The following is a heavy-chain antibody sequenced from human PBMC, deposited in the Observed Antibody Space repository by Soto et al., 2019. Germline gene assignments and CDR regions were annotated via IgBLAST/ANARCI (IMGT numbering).Heavy chain of an antibody. CDR1: GYTFTGYY. D-gene: IGHD3-10*01. V-gene: IGHV1-2*04. J-gene: IGHJ6*02. CDR3: ARGSATMVRGYGMDV. CDR2: INPNSGGT. Sequence: QVQLVQSGAEVKKPGASVKVSCKASGYTFTGYYMHWVRQATGQGLEGMGWINPNSGGTNYAQKFQGWFTMTRDTSISTAYMELSRLRSDDTAVYYCARGSATMVRGYGMDVWGQGTTVTVSS.